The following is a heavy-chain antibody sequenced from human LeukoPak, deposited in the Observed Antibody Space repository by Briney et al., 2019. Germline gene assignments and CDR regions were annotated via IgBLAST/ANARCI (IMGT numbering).Heavy chain of an antibody. Sequence: EASVKVSCKASGGTFSSYTISWVRQAPGQGLEWMGRIIPILGMANYAQKFQGRVTITADKSTSTAYMELSSLRSEDTAVYYCARDRKFLEWLFPFDYWGQGTLVTVSS. CDR1: GGTFSSYT. CDR2: IIPILGMA. D-gene: IGHD3-3*01. J-gene: IGHJ4*02. CDR3: ARDRKFLEWLFPFDY. V-gene: IGHV1-69*04.